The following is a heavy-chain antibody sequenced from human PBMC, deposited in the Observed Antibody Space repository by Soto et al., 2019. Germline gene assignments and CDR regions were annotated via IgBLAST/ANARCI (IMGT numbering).Heavy chain of an antibody. V-gene: IGHV4-4*07. Sequence: QVQLQESGPGRVKPSETLSLTCSVSGGSITDYSWNWIRQSAGKGLEWIGRISATGKNQVNPSLQGRVTMSLDTSKNQFSLKLTSVTAADTAVYYCAWESGENWSYEAYWGQGTLVTVSS. D-gene: IGHD1-7*01. J-gene: IGHJ4*02. CDR3: AWESGENWSYEAY. CDR2: ISATGKN. CDR1: GGSITDYS.